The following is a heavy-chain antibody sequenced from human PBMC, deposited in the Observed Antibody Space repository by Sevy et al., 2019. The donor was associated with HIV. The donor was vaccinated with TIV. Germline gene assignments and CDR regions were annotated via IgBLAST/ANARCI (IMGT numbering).Heavy chain of an antibody. CDR3: AKSISWYASFDF. J-gene: IGHJ4*02. V-gene: IGHV1-69*13. CDR1: GRAFNNYA. Sequence: ASLKVSCKVSGRAFNNYAISWVRQAPGQGLEWMGGIIPKIGPANYGQKFQDRVTITADESTSIAYMELRSLRSEDTAIYYCAKSISWYASFDFWGQGTLVTVSS. CDR2: IIPKIGPA. D-gene: IGHD6-13*01.